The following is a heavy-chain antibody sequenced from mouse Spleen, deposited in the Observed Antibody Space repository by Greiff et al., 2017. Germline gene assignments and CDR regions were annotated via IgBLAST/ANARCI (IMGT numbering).Heavy chain of an antibody. V-gene: IGHV1-80*01. CDR2: IYPGDGDT. Sequence: QVQLKESGAELVKPGASVKISCKASGYAFSSYWMNWVKQRPGKGLVWIGQIYPGDGDTNYNGKFKGKATLTADKSSSTAYMQLSSLTSEDSAVYFCARRLTGTDPFDYWGQGTTLTVSS. CDR1: GYAFSSYW. D-gene: IGHD4-1*01. CDR3: ARRLTGTDPFDY. J-gene: IGHJ2*01.